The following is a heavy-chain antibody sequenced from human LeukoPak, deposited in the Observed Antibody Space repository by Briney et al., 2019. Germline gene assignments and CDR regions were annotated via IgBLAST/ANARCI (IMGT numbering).Heavy chain of an antibody. Sequence: GGSLTLSCAASGFTVSSNYMSWVRQAPGKGLEWVSSISSSSSYIYYADSVKGRFTISRDNAKNSLYLQMNSLRAEDTAVYYCAGGHDYGDYWFDPWGQGTLVTVSS. D-gene: IGHD4-17*01. V-gene: IGHV3-21*01. CDR2: ISSSSSYI. J-gene: IGHJ5*02. CDR1: GFTVSSNY. CDR3: AGGHDYGDYWFDP.